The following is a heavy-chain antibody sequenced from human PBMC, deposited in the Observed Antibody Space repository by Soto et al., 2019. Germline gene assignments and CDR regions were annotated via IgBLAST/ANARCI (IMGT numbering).Heavy chain of an antibody. CDR1: GGSLSNYG. V-gene: IGHV1-69*05. Sequence: QVQLVQSGAEVKKPGSSVKVSCKASGGSLSNYGISWVRQAPGQGLERMGAIIPVFGTPNYAQKFQDRVSITTDESTTTVYMEARSLTSEDTAVYYCARGDATKIVVTTYYAMDVWGQGTTVTVSS. CDR3: ARGDATKIVVTTYYAMDV. D-gene: IGHD3-22*01. CDR2: IIPVFGTP. J-gene: IGHJ6*02.